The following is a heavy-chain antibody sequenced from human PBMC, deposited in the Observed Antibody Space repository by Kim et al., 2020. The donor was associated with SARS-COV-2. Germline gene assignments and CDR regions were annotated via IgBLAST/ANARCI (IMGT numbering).Heavy chain of an antibody. CDR1: GYTFTDYA. CDR2: INAGSDDT. Sequence: ASVKVSCKTSGYTFTDYAVHWVRQAPGQRLEWMGWINAGSDDTKYSQNFQGRVTFTRDTSATTAYMELSSLRSEDTAMYYCARGYCSSTSCQYYPDCWGQGTLVTVSS. J-gene: IGHJ4*02. D-gene: IGHD2-2*01. V-gene: IGHV1-3*01. CDR3: ARGYCSSTSCQYYPDC.